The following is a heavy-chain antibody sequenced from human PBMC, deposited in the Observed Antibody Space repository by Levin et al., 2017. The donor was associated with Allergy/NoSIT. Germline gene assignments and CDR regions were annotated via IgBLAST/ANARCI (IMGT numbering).Heavy chain of an antibody. CDR1: GYSFTSYW. J-gene: IGHJ6*02. V-gene: IGHV5-51*01. D-gene: IGHD6-13*01. CDR3: ARSPQLTDYYYYYGMDV. Sequence: GESLKISCKGSGYSFTSYWIGWVRQMPGKGLEWMGIIYPGDSDTRYSPSFQGQVTISADKSISTAYLQWSSLKASDTAMYYCARSPQLTDYYYYYGMDVWGQGTTVTVSS. CDR2: IYPGDSDT.